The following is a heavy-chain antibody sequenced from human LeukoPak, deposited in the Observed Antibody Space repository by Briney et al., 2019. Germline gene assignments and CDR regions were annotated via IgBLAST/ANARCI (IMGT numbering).Heavy chain of an antibody. D-gene: IGHD4-17*01. CDR1: GFTFRSIA. Sequence: GGSLRLSCAASGFTFRSIALSWVRQGQGMGLEWGSAICGSGGSTYYAYSVNGRFTISRDNSNNTLYLQMNSQRAKDTAVYVCAKALFTGDYDGADAFDIWGQGTMVTVSS. CDR2: ICGSGGST. V-gene: IGHV3-23*01. CDR3: AKALFTGDYDGADAFDI. J-gene: IGHJ3*02.